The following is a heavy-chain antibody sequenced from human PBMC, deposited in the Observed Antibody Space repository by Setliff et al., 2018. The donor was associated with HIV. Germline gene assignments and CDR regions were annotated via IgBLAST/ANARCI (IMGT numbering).Heavy chain of an antibody. J-gene: IGHJ4*01. V-gene: IGHV4-38-2*01. CDR2: IYHNGST. CDR1: GYSITSVYY. Sequence: SETLSLTCAVSGYSITSVYYWGWIRQPPGKGLGWIGSIYHNGSTYYNPSLKSRVGISVDTSNNHFSLKLSSVTAADTAVYYCASFYGDYGYWGHGTQVTVSS. D-gene: IGHD3-10*01. CDR3: ASFYGDYGY.